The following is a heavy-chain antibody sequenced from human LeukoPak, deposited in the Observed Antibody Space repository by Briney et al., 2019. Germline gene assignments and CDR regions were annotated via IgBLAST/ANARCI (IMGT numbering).Heavy chain of an antibody. Sequence: GGSLRLSCAASGLTFSSYDMHWVRQAPGKGLEWVAIISYDGRNKYYADSMKGRFTISRDNSKNTLYLQMNSLRAEDTAVYYCAKSSGRYYYYYGMDVWGQGTTVTVSS. V-gene: IGHV3-30*18. CDR1: GLTFSSYD. CDR3: AKSSGRYYYYYGMDV. J-gene: IGHJ6*02. D-gene: IGHD1-26*01. CDR2: ISYDGRNK.